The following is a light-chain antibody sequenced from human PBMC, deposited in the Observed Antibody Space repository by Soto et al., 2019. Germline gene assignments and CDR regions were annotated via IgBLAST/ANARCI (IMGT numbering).Light chain of an antibody. CDR1: SSDVGSYNL. V-gene: IGLV2-23*01. J-gene: IGLJ1*01. CDR2: EGN. CDR3: CSYASSDTYV. Sequence: QSALTQPASVSGSPGQSITISCTGTSSDVGSYNLVSWYQQHPGKAPKLMICEGNKRPSGVSNRFSGFKSANTASLAISGLQTEDEADYYCCSYASSDTYVFGTGTKLTVL.